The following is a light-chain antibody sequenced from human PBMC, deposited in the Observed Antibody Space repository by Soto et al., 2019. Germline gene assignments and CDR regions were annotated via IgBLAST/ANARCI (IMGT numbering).Light chain of an antibody. Sequence: DIQMTQSPSTLSASVGDRVTITCRANQSISFWLAWYQQKPGNAPKLLIYKASSLESGVPSRFSGSGSGSEFTLTISSLQPDDFATDYCQQYHSYSRTFGQGTKVDIK. CDR1: QSISFW. J-gene: IGKJ1*01. V-gene: IGKV1-5*03. CDR2: KAS. CDR3: QQYHSYSRT.